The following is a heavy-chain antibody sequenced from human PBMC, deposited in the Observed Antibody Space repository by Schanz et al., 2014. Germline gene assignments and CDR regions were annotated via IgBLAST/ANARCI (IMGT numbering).Heavy chain of an antibody. Sequence: EVQLFESGGGLVQPGGSLRLSCAASGFTFRGYAMSWVRQAPGRGLEWVSIISGSGGNTYYADAVRGRFTISRDNSKTTVYLQMNSLRAEDTAVYYCAKDAENTAMITDYFDYWGQGTLVTVSS. D-gene: IGHD5-18*01. CDR3: AKDAENTAMITDYFDY. J-gene: IGHJ4*02. V-gene: IGHV3-23*01. CDR2: ISGSGGNT. CDR1: GFTFRGYA.